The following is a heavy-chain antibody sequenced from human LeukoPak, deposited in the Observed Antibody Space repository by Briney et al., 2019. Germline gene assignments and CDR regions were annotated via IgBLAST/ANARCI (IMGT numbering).Heavy chain of an antibody. CDR2: ISSSSSTI. J-gene: IGHJ4*02. D-gene: IGHD4-23*01. Sequence: GGSLRLSCAVSGLTFSSYSMNWVRQAPGKGLEWVSYISSSSSTIYSADSVKGRFTISRDNAKNSLNLQMNSPRAEETALYNCAIRRWDYWGQGTLVTVSS. V-gene: IGHV3-48*01. CDR3: AIRRWDY. CDR1: GLTFSSYS.